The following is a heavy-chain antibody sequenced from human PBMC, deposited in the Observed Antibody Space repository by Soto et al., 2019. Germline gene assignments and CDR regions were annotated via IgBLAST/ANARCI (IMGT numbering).Heavy chain of an antibody. CDR2: IIPIFGTA. CDR1: GGTFSSYA. J-gene: IGHJ6*02. Sequence: SVKVSCKASGGTFSSYAISWVRQAPGQGLEWMGGIIPIFGTANYAQKFQGRVTITADESTSTAYMELSSLRSEDTVVYYCASGSLWFGGATPQVPYGMDVWGQGTTVTVSS. V-gene: IGHV1-69*13. CDR3: ASGSLWFGGATPQVPYGMDV. D-gene: IGHD3-10*01.